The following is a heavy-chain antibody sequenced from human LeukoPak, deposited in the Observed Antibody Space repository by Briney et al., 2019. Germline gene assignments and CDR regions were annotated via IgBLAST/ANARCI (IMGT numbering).Heavy chain of an antibody. Sequence: GSLRLSCATSGFTFSNYGMHWVRPAPGKGLEWVAVVSYEGKSQYYADSVRGRFTISRDNSKNTLYLQMNSLRGEDAAVYYCAKEGTAQISTWYDYWGQGTLVTVSS. D-gene: IGHD6-13*01. CDR3: AKEGTAQISTWYDY. CDR2: VSYEGKSQ. V-gene: IGHV3-30*18. J-gene: IGHJ4*02. CDR1: GFTFSNYG.